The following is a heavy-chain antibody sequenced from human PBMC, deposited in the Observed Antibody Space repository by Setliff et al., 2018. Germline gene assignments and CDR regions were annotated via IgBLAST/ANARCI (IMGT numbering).Heavy chain of an antibody. V-gene: IGHV1-18*01. D-gene: IGHD2-21*01. CDR2: ISVYNGKT. Sequence: PGASVKVSCKASGYTFTSYGFSWVRQAPGQGLEWMGWISVYNGKTKYAQKFQGRVTMTTDTSTRTAYMEVTSLRSDDTAVYYCATEKFPGDWGDYWGQGTLVTVSS. CDR1: GYTFTSYG. J-gene: IGHJ4*02. CDR3: ATEKFPGDWGDY.